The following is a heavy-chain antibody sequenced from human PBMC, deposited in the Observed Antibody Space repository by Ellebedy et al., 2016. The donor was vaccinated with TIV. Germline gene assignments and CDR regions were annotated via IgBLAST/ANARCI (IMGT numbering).Heavy chain of an antibody. Sequence: PGGSLRLSCAASGFMFNTYAMHWVRQAPGKGLEWVAIISYDSGNKFYTDSVKGRFTVSRDNAKTTLYLHLNGLRVEDTAIYYCAKAGGGGAPDDYWGQGTLVTVSS. CDR1: GFMFNTYA. J-gene: IGHJ4*02. CDR3: AKAGGGGAPDDY. V-gene: IGHV3-30*18. CDR2: ISYDSGNK. D-gene: IGHD1-26*01.